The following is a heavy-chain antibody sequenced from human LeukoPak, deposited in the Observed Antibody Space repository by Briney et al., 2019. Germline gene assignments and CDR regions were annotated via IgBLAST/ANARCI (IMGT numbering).Heavy chain of an antibody. CDR2: IYYSGST. D-gene: IGHD3-22*01. V-gene: IGHV4-31*03. Sequence: SETLSLTCTVSGDPISSGGYYWSWIRQHPGKGLEWIGYIYYSGSTYYNPSLKSRVTISVDTSKNQFSLKLSSVTAADTAVYYCAAFYYYDSSGYYAQYFQHWGQGTLVTVSS. J-gene: IGHJ1*01. CDR1: GDPISSGGYY. CDR3: AAFYYYDSSGYYAQYFQH.